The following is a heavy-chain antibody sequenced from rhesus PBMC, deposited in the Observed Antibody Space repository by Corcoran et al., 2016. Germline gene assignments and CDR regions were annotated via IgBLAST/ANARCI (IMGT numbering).Heavy chain of an antibody. CDR1: GYSFTSYW. CDR3: AKESIAAAAYYYGLDS. Sequence: EVQLVQSGAEVKRPGESLKISCKTSGYSFTSYWISWVRQLPGKGLEWMGAIDPSDSDTRYSPSFQGQFTISADKSISTAYLQWSSLKASDTATYYCAKESIAAAAYYYGLDSWGQGVVVTVSS. D-gene: IGHD6-25*01. J-gene: IGHJ6*01. CDR2: IDPSDSDT. V-gene: IGHV5-2*01.